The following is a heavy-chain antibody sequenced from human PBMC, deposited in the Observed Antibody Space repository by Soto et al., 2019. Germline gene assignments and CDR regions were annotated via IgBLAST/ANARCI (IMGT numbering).Heavy chain of an antibody. J-gene: IGHJ2*01. CDR2: IIPIFGTA. V-gene: IGHV1-69*01. Sequence: QVQLVQSGAEVKKPGSSVKVSCKASGGTFSSYAISWVRQAPGQGLEWMGGIIPIFGTANYAQKFQGRVTITADESTSTAYMELSSLRSEDTAVYYCARGSPLRYFDWGYWYFDLWGRGTLVTVSS. CDR3: ARGSPLRYFDWGYWYFDL. CDR1: GGTFSSYA. D-gene: IGHD3-9*01.